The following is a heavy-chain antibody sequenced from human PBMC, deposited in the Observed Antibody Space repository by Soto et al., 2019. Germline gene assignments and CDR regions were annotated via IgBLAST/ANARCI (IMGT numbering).Heavy chain of an antibody. Sequence: SVKVSCKASGGTFSSYAISWVRQAPGQGLEWMGGIIPIFGTANYAQKFQGRVTITADESTSTAYMELSSLRSEDTAVYYCAKDGYDFWSGYNNIFDYWGQGTLVTVSS. V-gene: IGHV1-69*13. J-gene: IGHJ4*02. CDR1: GGTFSSYA. D-gene: IGHD3-3*01. CDR3: AKDGYDFWSGYNNIFDY. CDR2: IIPIFGTA.